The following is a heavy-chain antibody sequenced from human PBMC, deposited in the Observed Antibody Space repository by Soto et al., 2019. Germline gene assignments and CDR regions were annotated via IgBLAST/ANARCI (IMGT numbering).Heavy chain of an antibody. CDR3: ARDRTYSSGWYHYYEY. Sequence: HPGGSLRLSCAASGFSFSSYDMNWVRQAPGKGLEWVSYISSSNTIHYADSVKGRFTISRDNAKDSLYLQMNSLSAEDTAVYYCARDRTYSSGWYHYYEYWGQGALVTVSS. CDR2: ISSSNTI. J-gene: IGHJ4*02. D-gene: IGHD6-13*01. V-gene: IGHV3-48*01. CDR1: GFSFSSYD.